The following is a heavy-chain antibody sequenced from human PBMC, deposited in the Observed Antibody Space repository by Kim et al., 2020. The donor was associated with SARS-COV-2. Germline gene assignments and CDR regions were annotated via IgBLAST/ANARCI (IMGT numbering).Heavy chain of an antibody. D-gene: IGHD6-6*01. Sequence: KGRFTISRDNSKNTLYLQMNSLRAEDAAVYYCARESHYSSSSDWGYFDLWGRGTLVTVSS. J-gene: IGHJ2*01. V-gene: IGHV3-30*07. CDR3: ARESHYSSSSDWGYFDL.